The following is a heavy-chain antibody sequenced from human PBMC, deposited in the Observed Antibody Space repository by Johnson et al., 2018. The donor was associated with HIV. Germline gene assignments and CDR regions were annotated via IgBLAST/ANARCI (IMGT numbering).Heavy chain of an antibody. V-gene: IGHV3-66*01. CDR2: TYSGGST. Sequence: VHLVESGGGLVQPGGSLRLSCAASGFTVSSNYMSWVRQAPGKGLEWVSVTYSGGSTYYADSVKDRFTVSRDTSKNTLYLQMNSLRAEDTAVYYCARGGGVAARHDAFDIWGQGTMVTVSS. J-gene: IGHJ3*02. D-gene: IGHD6-6*01. CDR1: GFTVSSNY. CDR3: ARGGGVAARHDAFDI.